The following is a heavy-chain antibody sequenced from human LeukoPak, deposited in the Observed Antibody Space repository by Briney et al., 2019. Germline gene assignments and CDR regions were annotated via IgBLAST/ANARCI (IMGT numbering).Heavy chain of an antibody. CDR2: ISGSGRGT. V-gene: IGHV3-23*01. J-gene: IGHJ4*02. D-gene: IGHD2-2*01. Sequence: PGGSLRLSCAASRFTFSSYAMSWVRQAPGKGLERVSAISGSGRGTYYTDSAKGRFTISRDNSKNTLYLQMHSLRAEDTAVYYCAKAGAVCSSTSCYANYWGQGTLVTVSS. CDR3: AKAGAVCSSTSCYANY. CDR1: RFTFSSYA.